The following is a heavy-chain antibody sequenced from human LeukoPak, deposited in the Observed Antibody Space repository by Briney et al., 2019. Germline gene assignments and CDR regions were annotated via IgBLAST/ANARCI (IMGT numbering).Heavy chain of an antibody. CDR1: GFTFSSYG. CDR2: ISYDGSNK. D-gene: IGHD1-1*01. V-gene: IGHV3-30*03. CDR3: ASGRGPFDF. J-gene: IGHJ4*02. Sequence: PGRSLRLSCAASGFTFSSYGMHWVRQAPGKGLEWVAVISYDGSNKYYADSVKGRFTISRDNSKNMLYLQMNSLRPEDTAVYYCASGRGPFDFWGQGTLVTVSS.